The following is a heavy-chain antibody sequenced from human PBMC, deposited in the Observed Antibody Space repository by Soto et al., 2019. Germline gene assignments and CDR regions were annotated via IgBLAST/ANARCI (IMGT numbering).Heavy chain of an antibody. V-gene: IGHV2-5*01. CDR2: VYWNDDK. J-gene: IGHJ4*02. D-gene: IGHD3-3*01. Sequence: YGPTLVNPTQTLTQNCTYSGFSLTTTDRVGVGWIRQSPGKALEWLALVYWNDDKRYSPSLGSRLTITKDTSKNQVVLTVNDMDPVDTGTYDRAHLYVLRSGLLDVFDNWVEGKRLTVA. CDR3: AHLYVLRSGLLDVFDN. CDR1: GFSLTTTDRVG.